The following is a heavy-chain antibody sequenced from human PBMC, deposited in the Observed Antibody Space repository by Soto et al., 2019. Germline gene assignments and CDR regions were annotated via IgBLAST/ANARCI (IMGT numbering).Heavy chain of an antibody. CDR2: ISGSGGST. CDR1: GFTFSIFS. CDR3: AKEVSLGSTVDLGY. J-gene: IGHJ4*02. Sequence: LRLSCAASGFTFSIFSMSWVRQSPGKGLEWVSTISGSGGSTYYADAVKGRFTISRDNSMGTLYLQMKSLRVEDTAIYYCAKEVSLGSTVDLGYWGQGTLVTVSS. V-gene: IGHV3-23*01. D-gene: IGHD7-27*01.